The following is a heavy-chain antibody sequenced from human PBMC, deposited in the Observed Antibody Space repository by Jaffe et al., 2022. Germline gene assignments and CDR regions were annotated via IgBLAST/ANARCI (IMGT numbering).Heavy chain of an antibody. D-gene: IGHD2-15*01. Sequence: QLQLQESGPGLVKPSETLSLTCTVSGGSISSSSYYWGWIRQPPGKGLEWIGSIYYSGSTYYNPSLKSRVTISVDTSKNQFSLKLSSVTAADTAVYYCARPINHSLNNWFDPWGQGTLVTVSS. V-gene: IGHV4-39*01. CDR2: IYYSGST. CDR3: ARPINHSLNNWFDP. CDR1: GGSISSSSYY. J-gene: IGHJ5*02.